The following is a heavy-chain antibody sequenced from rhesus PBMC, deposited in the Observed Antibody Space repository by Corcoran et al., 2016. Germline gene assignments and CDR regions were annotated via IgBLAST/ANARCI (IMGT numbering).Heavy chain of an antibody. CDR2: IYGSCSST. CDR1: GGSISSSY. V-gene: IGHV4-169*01. J-gene: IGHJ2*01. D-gene: IGHD6-31*01. CDR3: ARYDGSGWYYWYFDL. Sequence: QLQLQESGPGLVKPSETLSVTCAVSGGSISSSYWSWIRQAPGKGLEWIGYIYGSCSSTNSTPSLKSRVTLSVDTSKNQLSLKLSSVTAADTAVYYCARYDGSGWYYWYFDLWGPGTPITISS.